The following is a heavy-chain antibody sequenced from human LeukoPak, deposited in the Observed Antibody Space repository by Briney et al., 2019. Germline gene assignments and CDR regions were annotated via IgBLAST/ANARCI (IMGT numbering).Heavy chain of an antibody. CDR3: ASPAAMPDYYYYGMDV. J-gene: IGHJ6*02. CDR2: IIPIFGTA. CDR1: GGTFSSYA. D-gene: IGHD2-2*01. V-gene: IGHV1-69*13. Sequence: WASVKVSCKASGGTFSSYAISWVRQAPGRGLEWMGRIIPIFGTANYAQKFQGRVTITADESTSTAYMELSSLRSEDTAVYYCASPAAMPDYYYYGMDVWGQGTTVTVSS.